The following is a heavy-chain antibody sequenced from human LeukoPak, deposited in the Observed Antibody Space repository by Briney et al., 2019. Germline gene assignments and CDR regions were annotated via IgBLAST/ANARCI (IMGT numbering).Heavy chain of an antibody. Sequence: GASVKVSCKASGYTFTSYYIHWVRQAPGQGLEWMGIINPSGGSTNYAQKFQGRVTMTTDKSTSTAYMELSSLRSEDTAVYYCARDGGEDNSGYDYSEAFDIWGQGTMVTVSS. D-gene: IGHD5-12*01. CDR1: GYTFTSYY. CDR3: ARDGGEDNSGYDYSEAFDI. CDR2: INPSGGST. J-gene: IGHJ3*02. V-gene: IGHV1-46*01.